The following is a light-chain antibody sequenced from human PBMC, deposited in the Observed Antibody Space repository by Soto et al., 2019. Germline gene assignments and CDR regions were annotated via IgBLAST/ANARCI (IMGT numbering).Light chain of an antibody. CDR2: DVS. CDR3: SSYTTSSTYV. V-gene: IGLV2-14*01. J-gene: IGLJ1*01. CDR1: SSDVGSYNY. Sequence: QSVLTQPASVSGSPGQSITISCTGTSSDVGSYNYVSWYQQHPGKAPKVMIYDVSNRPSGVSYRFSGSKSGNTASLTISGLQAEDEADYYCSSYTTSSTYVXGTGAKVTVL.